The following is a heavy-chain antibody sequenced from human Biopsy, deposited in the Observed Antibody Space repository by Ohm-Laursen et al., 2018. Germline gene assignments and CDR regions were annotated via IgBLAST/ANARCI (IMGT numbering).Heavy chain of an antibody. D-gene: IGHD3-16*01. V-gene: IGHV4-4*07. J-gene: IGHJ6*02. CDR2: IYPGGST. Sequence: PSETLSLTCNVSGGDINNYYWSWIRQPAGKGLEWIGRIYPGGSTNYNPSLKSRVTMSVDTSKKQLSLRLRSVTAADAAVYYCARAVDYYDPYYYYGLDVWGQGTTVTVSS. CDR3: ARAVDYYDPYYYYGLDV. CDR1: GGDINNYY.